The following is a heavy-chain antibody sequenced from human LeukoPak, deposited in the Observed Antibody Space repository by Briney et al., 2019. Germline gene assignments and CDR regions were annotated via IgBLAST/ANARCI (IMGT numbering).Heavy chain of an antibody. Sequence: ASVKVSCKASGYTFTSYYMQWVRQAPGQGLEWIGIINPSGGSTRYAQKFQGRVTMTRDTTTSTVYMELSRLRSEDTAVYYCARERGLSSQGDAFDIWGQGTMVTVS. CDR2: INPSGGST. CDR3: ARERGLSSQGDAFDI. V-gene: IGHV1-46*01. CDR1: GYTFTSYY. J-gene: IGHJ3*02. D-gene: IGHD6-13*01.